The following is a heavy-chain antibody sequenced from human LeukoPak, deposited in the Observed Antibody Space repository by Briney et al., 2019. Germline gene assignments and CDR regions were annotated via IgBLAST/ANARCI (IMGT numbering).Heavy chain of an antibody. Sequence: GRSLRLSCAASGFTFSSYAMHWVRQAPGKGLEWVSAISGSGGSTYYAHSVKGRFTISRDNSKNTLYLQMNSLRAEDTAVYYCAKGLPRGVRPSWFDPWGQGTLVTVSS. V-gene: IGHV3-23*01. CDR1: GFTFSSYA. CDR3: AKGLPRGVRPSWFDP. CDR2: ISGSGGST. D-gene: IGHD3-10*01. J-gene: IGHJ5*02.